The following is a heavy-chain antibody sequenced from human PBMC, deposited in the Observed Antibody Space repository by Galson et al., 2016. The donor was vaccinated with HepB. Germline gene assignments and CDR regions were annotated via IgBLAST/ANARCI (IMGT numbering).Heavy chain of an antibody. CDR3: ARDRSGYGFSNDACDV. J-gene: IGHJ3*01. CDR1: GFTFSSYW. D-gene: IGHD2-15*01. V-gene: IGHV3-7*01. Sequence: SLRLSCAASGFTFSSYWMTWVRQAPGKGLEWVANIKEDGSEKYYVASVKGRFTVSRDNAKNSVSLQMNSLRADDTAVYFCARDRSGYGFSNDACDVWGQGTMVTVSS. CDR2: IKEDGSEK.